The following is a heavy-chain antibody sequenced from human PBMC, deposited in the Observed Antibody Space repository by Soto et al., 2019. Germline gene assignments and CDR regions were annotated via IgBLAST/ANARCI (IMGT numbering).Heavy chain of an antibody. D-gene: IGHD2-21*02. CDR1: GFRFSDHS. CDR3: AGLPMGSLVTA. V-gene: IGHV3-48*02. Sequence: LVESGGGLVHPGESLRLSCEGSGFRFSDHSMNWVRQAPGKGLQWISYISSNGDITYYADSVKIRCHVSRDNANNALFIQRNGLRDDYWATYYCAGLPMGSLVTAWGQGPRVTVS. J-gene: IGHJ4*02. CDR2: ISSNGDIT.